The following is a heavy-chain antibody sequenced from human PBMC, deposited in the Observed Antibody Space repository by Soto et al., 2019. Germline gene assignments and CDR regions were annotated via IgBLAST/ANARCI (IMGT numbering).Heavy chain of an antibody. D-gene: IGHD3-22*01. CDR1: GFTFSDYY. V-gene: IGHV3-11*01. CDR3: AREYYDSSGYTRGYFDN. J-gene: IGHJ4*02. CDR2: INRSGSTI. Sequence: GGSLRLSCAASGFTFSDYYMSWIRQAPGKGLEWVSYINRSGSTIYYADSVKGRFTISRDNAKNSLYLQMNSLRAEDTAVYYCAREYYDSSGYTRGYFDNWGQGTLVTVSS.